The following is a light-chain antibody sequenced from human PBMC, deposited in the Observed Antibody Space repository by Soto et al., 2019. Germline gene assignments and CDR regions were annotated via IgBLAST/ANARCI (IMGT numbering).Light chain of an antibody. CDR2: GAS. CDR1: QNIDMY. Sequence: DIHMTQSPSSLSASVGDTVTFTCRASQNIDMYLNWYQQKPGKAPRVLISGASNLQSGVPSRFSGSGSGTDFTLTISSLQSEDFASYFCQHTFNSPPWTFGQGTKVEVK. CDR3: QHTFNSPPWT. J-gene: IGKJ1*01. V-gene: IGKV1-39*01.